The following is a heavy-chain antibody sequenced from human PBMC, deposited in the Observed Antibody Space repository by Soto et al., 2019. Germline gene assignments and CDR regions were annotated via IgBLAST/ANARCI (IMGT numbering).Heavy chain of an antibody. J-gene: IGHJ5*02. CDR2: INAGNGNT. Sequence: ASVKVSCKASGYTFTSYAMHWVRQAPGQRLEWMGWINAGNGNTKYSQKFQGRVTITRDTSASTAYMELSSLRSEDTAVYYCARGLRGGDADLFDPWGQRTLVTVSS. CDR3: ARGLRGGDADLFDP. CDR1: GYTFTSYA. D-gene: IGHD2-21*02. V-gene: IGHV1-3*01.